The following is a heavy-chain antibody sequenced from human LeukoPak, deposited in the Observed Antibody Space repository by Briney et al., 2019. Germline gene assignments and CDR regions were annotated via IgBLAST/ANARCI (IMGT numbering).Heavy chain of an antibody. CDR3: ARYRRRGYYDSSGYQGAFDI. CDR2: IIPIFGTA. CDR1: GGTFSIYA. J-gene: IGHJ3*02. Sequence: GASVKVSFKASGGTFSIYAISWVRQAPGQGLEWMGGIIPIFGTANYAQKFQGRVTITADESTSTAYMELSSLRSEDTAVYYCARYRRRGYYDSSGYQGAFDIWGQGTMVTVSS. V-gene: IGHV1-69*13. D-gene: IGHD3-22*01.